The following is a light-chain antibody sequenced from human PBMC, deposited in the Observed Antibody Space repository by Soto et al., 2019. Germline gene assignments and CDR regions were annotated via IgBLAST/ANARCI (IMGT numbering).Light chain of an antibody. Sequence: QSALTQPASVSGSPGQSITISCTGTNSDVGGYKYVSWYQQLPGKVPRLMIYEVSNRPSGVSNRFSGSKSGNTASLTISGPQDEDEADYYCSSDTGSSVVFGGGTKVTVL. J-gene: IGLJ2*01. V-gene: IGLV2-14*01. CDR3: SSDTGSSVV. CDR2: EVS. CDR1: NSDVGGYKY.